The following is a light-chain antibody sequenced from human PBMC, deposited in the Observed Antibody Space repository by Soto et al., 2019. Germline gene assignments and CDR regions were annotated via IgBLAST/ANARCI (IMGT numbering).Light chain of an antibody. V-gene: IGKV1-33*01. CDR2: DAY. Sequence: DIQLTQSPSSLSASVGDRVTITCRANQDIRNYLNWYQQKPGKAPQVLIYDAYTLEPGVPSKFSGSGSGTQFTLTITNLQPEDVATYYCQHYDDLPPPTFGGGTKVEIK. J-gene: IGKJ4*01. CDR1: QDIRNY. CDR3: QHYDDLPPPT.